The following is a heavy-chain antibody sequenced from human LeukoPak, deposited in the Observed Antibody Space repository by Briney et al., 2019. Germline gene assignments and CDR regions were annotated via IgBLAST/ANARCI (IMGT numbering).Heavy chain of an antibody. D-gene: IGHD2-15*01. J-gene: IGHJ3*01. V-gene: IGHV3-21*01. CDR1: GFTFSSYS. CDR3: ARDGPIVMVVADDAFDL. CDR2: ISSSSSYI. Sequence: GGSLRLSCAASGFTFSSYSMNWVRQAPGKGLEWVSSISSSSSYIYYADSVKGRFTISRDNAKNSLYLQMNSLRAEDTAVYYCARDGPIVMVVADDAFDLWGQGTMVTVSS.